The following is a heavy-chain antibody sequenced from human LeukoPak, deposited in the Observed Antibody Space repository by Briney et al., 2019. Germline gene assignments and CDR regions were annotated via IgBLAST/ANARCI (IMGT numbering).Heavy chain of an antibody. CDR2: IKQDGSEK. D-gene: IGHD3-22*01. Sequence: GGSLRLSCAASGFTFSSYWMSWVRQAPGKGLEWVANIKQDGSEKYYVDSVKGRFTISRDNAKNSLYLQMNSLRAEDTAVYYCARSEYYYDSSGYLSSSHYYYYYMDVWGKGTTVTISS. CDR3: ARSEYYYDSSGYLSSSHYYYYYMDV. J-gene: IGHJ6*03. CDR1: GFTFSSYW. V-gene: IGHV3-7*01.